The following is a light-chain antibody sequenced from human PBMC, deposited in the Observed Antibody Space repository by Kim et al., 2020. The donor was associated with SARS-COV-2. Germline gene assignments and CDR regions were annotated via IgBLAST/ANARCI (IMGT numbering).Light chain of an antibody. CDR2: DIT. J-gene: IGLJ2*01. Sequence: QSVVTQPASVSGSPGQSITISCTGTSSDVGFYNYVSWYQQYPGRAPKLLIYDITERPSGVSSRFSGSKSGNTASLTIFGLQAEDEADYYCSSYRDSSPVIFGGGTQLTVL. V-gene: IGLV2-14*01. CDR3: SSYRDSSPVI. CDR1: SSDVGFYNY.